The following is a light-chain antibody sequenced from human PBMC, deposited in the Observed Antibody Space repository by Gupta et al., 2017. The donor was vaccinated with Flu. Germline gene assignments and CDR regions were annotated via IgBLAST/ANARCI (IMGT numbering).Light chain of an antibody. V-gene: IGLV2-14*01. J-gene: IGLJ1*01. CDR3: SSYTSSRTYV. Sequence: QSALTQPSSVSGSPGQSITIPCTGTSSDVGDYNYVSWYQQHPGKAPKLLIYEVNYRPSGISHRFSGSKSGNTASLTISGLQAEDEAHYYCSSYTSSRTYVFGSGTQVTVL. CDR1: SSDVGDYNY. CDR2: EVN.